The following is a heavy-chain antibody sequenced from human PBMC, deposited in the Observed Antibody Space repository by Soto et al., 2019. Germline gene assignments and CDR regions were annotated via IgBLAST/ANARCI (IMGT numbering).Heavy chain of an antibody. Sequence: QVQLVKSGAEVKKPGASVKVSCKASGYTFTNYGISWVRQAPGQGLEWMGWISAYNGNTNYAQKLQGRVTMTTDTSTSTAYMELRSLRSDDTAVYYCARDEVYCSGGSCYSAYGMDVWGQGTTVTVSS. CDR2: ISAYNGNT. D-gene: IGHD2-15*01. J-gene: IGHJ6*02. CDR3: ARDEVYCSGGSCYSAYGMDV. CDR1: GYTFTNYG. V-gene: IGHV1-18*01.